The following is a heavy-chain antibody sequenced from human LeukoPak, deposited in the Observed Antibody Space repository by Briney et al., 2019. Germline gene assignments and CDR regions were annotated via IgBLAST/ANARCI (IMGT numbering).Heavy chain of an antibody. V-gene: IGHV4-61*07. CDR3: ASHSVAGSHQFDP. Sequence: GYIYYTRSTNYNPSLKSRVTISVDTSKNQFSLKLSSVTAPDTAVYYCASHSVAGSHQFDPWGQGTLVTVSS. CDR2: IYYTRST. J-gene: IGHJ5*02. D-gene: IGHD6-19*01.